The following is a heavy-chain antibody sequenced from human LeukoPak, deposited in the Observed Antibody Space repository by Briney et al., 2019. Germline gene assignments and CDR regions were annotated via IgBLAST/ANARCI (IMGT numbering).Heavy chain of an antibody. V-gene: IGHV3-30*18. J-gene: IGHJ4*02. CDR1: RFTFSYFA. D-gene: IGHD6-13*01. Sequence: GGSLRLSCAASRFTFSYFAMRWVRQAPGKGLEWVAVLSDDGSNKFYADSVKGRFTISRDNSKNTLYLQMNSLRAEDTAFYYCAKDPHSSSWYYFDSWGQGTLVTVSS. CDR3: AKDPHSSSWYYFDS. CDR2: LSDDGSNK.